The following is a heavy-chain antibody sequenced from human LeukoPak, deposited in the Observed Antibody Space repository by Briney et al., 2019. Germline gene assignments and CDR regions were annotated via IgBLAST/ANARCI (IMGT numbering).Heavy chain of an antibody. V-gene: IGHV3-23*01. J-gene: IGHJ4*02. CDR1: GLTFSSYW. Sequence: PGGSLRLSCAASGLTFSSYWMSWVRQAPGKGLEWVSAISDSGGSTYYADSVKGRFTISRDNSKNTVYLQMNSLRAEDTALYYCARRVPYSSSSVYFDCWGQGALVTVSS. CDR2: ISDSGGST. D-gene: IGHD6-6*01. CDR3: ARRVPYSSSSVYFDC.